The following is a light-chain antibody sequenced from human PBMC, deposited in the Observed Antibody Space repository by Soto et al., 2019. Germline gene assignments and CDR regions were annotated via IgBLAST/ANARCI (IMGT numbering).Light chain of an antibody. CDR3: QQSYNTPWT. CDR1: QGISSY. V-gene: IGKV1-39*01. Sequence: DIQMTQSPSSVSASVVXXVTXTCRASQGISSYLNWYQQKPGKAPQXXIYAVSRLQSGVPSRFSGSGAGTDFTLIISSLQPEDFATYSCQQSYNTPWTFGQGTKVDIK. CDR2: AVS. J-gene: IGKJ1*01.